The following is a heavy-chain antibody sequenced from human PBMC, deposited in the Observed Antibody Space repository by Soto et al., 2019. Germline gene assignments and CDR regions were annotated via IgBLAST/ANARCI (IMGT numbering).Heavy chain of an antibody. CDR2: IIPIFGTA. Sequence: VKVSCKASGGTFSSYAISWVRQAPGQGLEWMGGIIPIFGTANYAQKFQGRVTITADESTSTAYMELSSLRSEDTAVYYCARFGTNITIFGVAYYFDYWGQGTLVTVSS. CDR1: GGTFSSYA. V-gene: IGHV1-69*01. CDR3: ARFGTNITIFGVAYYFDY. J-gene: IGHJ4*02. D-gene: IGHD3-3*01.